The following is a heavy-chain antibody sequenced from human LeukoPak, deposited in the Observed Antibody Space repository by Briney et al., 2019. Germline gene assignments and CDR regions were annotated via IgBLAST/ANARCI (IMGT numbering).Heavy chain of an antibody. CDR3: ARVLVPAGGGVTDH. D-gene: IGHD3-16*01. Sequence: ASVKVSCKASGGTFSSYAISWVRQAPGQGLEWMGWINPNSGGTNYAQKFQGRVTMTRDTSISTAYMELSRLRSDDTAVYYCARVLVPAGGGVTDHWGQGTLVTVSS. J-gene: IGHJ4*02. V-gene: IGHV1-2*02. CDR2: INPNSGGT. CDR1: GGTFSSYA.